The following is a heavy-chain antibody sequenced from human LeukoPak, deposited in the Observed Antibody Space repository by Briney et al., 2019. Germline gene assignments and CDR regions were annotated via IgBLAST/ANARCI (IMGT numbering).Heavy chain of an antibody. J-gene: IGHJ6*02. CDR3: ARDRPYPIAAAGKDYYYYYGMDV. Sequence: GGSLRLSCAASGFTFSDYYMSWIRQAPGKGLEWVSYISSSSSYTNYADSVKGRFTISRDNAKNSLYLQMNSLRAEDTAVYYCARDRPYPIAAAGKDYYYYYGMDVWGQGTTVTVSS. D-gene: IGHD6-13*01. CDR1: GFTFSDYY. CDR2: ISSSSSYT. V-gene: IGHV3-11*06.